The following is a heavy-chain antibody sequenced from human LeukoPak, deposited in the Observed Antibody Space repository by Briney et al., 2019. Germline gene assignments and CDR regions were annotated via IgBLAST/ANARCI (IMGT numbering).Heavy chain of an antibody. Sequence: TGGSLRLSCAASGFTLSSYDMHWVRQVAGKSLEWVSSIGTIGDTFYPGSVKGRFTISRENAKNSLYLQMNSLRAGDTAVYYCARATVIGTVPVPGFLDVWGKGTTVTVSS. CDR3: ARATVIGTVPVPGFLDV. D-gene: IGHD6-19*01. CDR1: GFTLSSYD. J-gene: IGHJ6*04. CDR2: IGTIGDT. V-gene: IGHV3-13*01.